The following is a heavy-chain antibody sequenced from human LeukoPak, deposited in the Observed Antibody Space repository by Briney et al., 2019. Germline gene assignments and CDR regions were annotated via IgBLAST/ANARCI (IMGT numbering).Heavy chain of an antibody. CDR2: ISPYNDNT. J-gene: IGHJ3*02. V-gene: IGHV1-18*01. Sequence: GASVKVSCKASGGTFSSYAISWVRQAPGQGLEWMGWISPYNDNTNYAQKFQGRVTMTTDTSTRTAYMELRSLRSDDTAVYYCARRLDIVVSIAFDIWGQGTMVTVSS. D-gene: IGHD5-12*01. CDR3: ARRLDIVVSIAFDI. CDR1: GGTFSSYA.